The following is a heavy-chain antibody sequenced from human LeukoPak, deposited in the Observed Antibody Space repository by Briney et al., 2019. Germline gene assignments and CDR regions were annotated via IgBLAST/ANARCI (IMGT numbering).Heavy chain of an antibody. Sequence: GSLGLSCAASGFTVSSNYMSGVRQAPGKGLGGGSVIYSGGRTYDADSVKGRFTISRDNSKNTLYLQMSSLRAEDTAVYYCARNKGRANVFDIWGQETMGTVSS. J-gene: IGHJ3*02. V-gene: IGHV3-53*01. D-gene: IGHD1/OR15-1a*01. CDR2: IYSGGRT. CDR1: GFTVSSNY. CDR3: ARNKGRANVFDI.